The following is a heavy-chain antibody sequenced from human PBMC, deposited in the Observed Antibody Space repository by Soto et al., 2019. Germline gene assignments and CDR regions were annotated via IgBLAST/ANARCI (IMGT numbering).Heavy chain of an antibody. J-gene: IGHJ4*02. CDR2: ISGSGDST. V-gene: IGHV3-23*01. Sequence: EVPLLDSGGGLVQPGGYLRLSCAGSGFTFSTYAMRWVRQAPGKGLEWVSTISGSGDSTYYANSVKGRFTISRDNPSNTLELQMNSLRVEDTAVYYCANGRERSCSKTSCLYFSDYCRQGTLVTVSS. D-gene: IGHD2-2*01. CDR1: GFTFSTYA. CDR3: ANGRERSCSKTSCLYFSDY.